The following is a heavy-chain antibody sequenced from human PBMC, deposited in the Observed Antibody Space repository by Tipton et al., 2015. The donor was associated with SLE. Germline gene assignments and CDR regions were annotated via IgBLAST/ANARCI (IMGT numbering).Heavy chain of an antibody. CDR2: IYYSGST. V-gene: IGHV4-59*08. D-gene: IGHD1-20*01. CDR3: ATLTGTVDY. CDR1: GGSISSYY. Sequence: LRLSCTVPGGSISSYYWSWIRQPPGKGLEWIGYIYYSGSTNYNPSLKSRVTISVDTSKNQFSLKLSSVTAADTAVYYCATLTGTVDYWGQGTLVTVSS. J-gene: IGHJ4*02.